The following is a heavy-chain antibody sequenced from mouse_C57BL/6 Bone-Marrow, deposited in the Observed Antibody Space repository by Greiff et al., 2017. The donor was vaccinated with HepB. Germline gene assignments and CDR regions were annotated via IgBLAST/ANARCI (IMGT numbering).Heavy chain of an antibody. CDR3: ARQGAQAFFDY. CDR1: GFTFSSYT. CDR2: ISGGGGNT. J-gene: IGHJ3*01. Sequence: EVQGVESGGGLVKPGGSLKLSCAASGFTFSSYTMSWVRQTPEKRLEWVATISGGGGNTYYPDSVKGRFTISRDNAKNTLYLQMSSLRSEDTALYYCARQGAQAFFDYWGQGTLVTVSA. D-gene: IGHD3-2*02. V-gene: IGHV5-9*01.